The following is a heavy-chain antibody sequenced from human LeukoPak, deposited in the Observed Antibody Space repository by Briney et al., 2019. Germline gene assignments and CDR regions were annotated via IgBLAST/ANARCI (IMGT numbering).Heavy chain of an antibody. CDR3: ARDGGGHYYDSSGYTYYFDY. CDR1: GGSISSSSYY. D-gene: IGHD3-22*01. V-gene: IGHV4-39*07. Sequence: PSETLSLTCTVSGGSISSSSYYWGWIRQPPGKGLEWIGSIYYSGSTYYNPSLKSRVTISVDTSKNQFSLKLSSVTAADTAVYYCARDGGGHYYDSSGYTYYFDYWGQGTLVTVSS. J-gene: IGHJ4*02. CDR2: IYYSGST.